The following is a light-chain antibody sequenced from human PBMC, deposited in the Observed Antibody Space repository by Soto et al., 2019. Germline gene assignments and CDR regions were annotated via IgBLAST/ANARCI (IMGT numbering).Light chain of an antibody. Sequence: IVMTQSAVTLSESPGECATMYYRASQSVSSYLVWYQQKRGQAPRVLIYSASTRATGIPARFSGSGYGTEFILTISSLQSEDFAVYYCQQYSKWPLTFGGGTKVDIK. J-gene: IGKJ4*01. V-gene: IGKV3-15*01. CDR1: QSVSSY. CDR3: QQYSKWPLT. CDR2: SAS.